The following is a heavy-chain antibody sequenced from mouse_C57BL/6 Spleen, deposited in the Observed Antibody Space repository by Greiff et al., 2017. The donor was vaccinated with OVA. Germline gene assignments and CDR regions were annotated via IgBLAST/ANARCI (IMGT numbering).Heavy chain of an antibody. D-gene: IGHD4-1*01. Sequence: VQLQQSGPELVKPGASVKISCKASGYTFTDYYMNWVKQSHGKSLEWIGDINPNNGGTSYNQKFKGKATLTVDKSSSTAYMELRSLTSEDSAVYYCAKNWADYWGQGTTLTVSS. V-gene: IGHV1-26*01. J-gene: IGHJ2*01. CDR1: GYTFTDYY. CDR2: INPNNGGT. CDR3: AKNWADY.